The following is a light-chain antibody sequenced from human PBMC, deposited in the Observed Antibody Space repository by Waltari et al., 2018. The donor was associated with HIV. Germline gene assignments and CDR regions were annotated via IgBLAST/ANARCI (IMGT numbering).Light chain of an antibody. J-gene: IGLJ3*02. CDR3: QSYDSITWV. Sequence: NFMLTQPHSVSESPGKTVTISCTGSSGSIASNYAQWYQQRPGSAPTTVIYEHNQRPSGVPDRFSGSIDSSSNSASLTISGLKTEDEADYYCQSYDSITWVFGGGTKLTVL. CDR2: EHN. V-gene: IGLV6-57*02. CDR1: SGSIASNY.